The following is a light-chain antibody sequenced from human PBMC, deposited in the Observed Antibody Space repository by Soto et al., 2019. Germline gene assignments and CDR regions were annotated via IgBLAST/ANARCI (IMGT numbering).Light chain of an antibody. CDR3: HHYGRPPPLM. J-gene: IGKJ4*02. V-gene: IGKV3-20*01. CDR1: QSVSSSY. CDR2: GAS. Sequence: IVLRQPPATPSLSPGERAPPSCRARQSVSSSYLAWDQQKPGQAPRLLIYGASSRATGIPDRFSGSGAGTDFTLTISRLEPEDFAVYYCHHYGRPPPLMLGGGTKVDIK.